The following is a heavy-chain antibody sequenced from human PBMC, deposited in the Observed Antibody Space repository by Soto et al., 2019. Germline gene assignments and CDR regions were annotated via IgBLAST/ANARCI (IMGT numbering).Heavy chain of an antibody. D-gene: IGHD3-3*01. Sequence: GESLKISCKGSGYSFTSYWISWVRQMPGKGLEWMGRIDPSDSYTNYSPSFQGHVTISADKSISTAYLQWSSLKASDTAMYYCARKGITIFGVVTNNWFDPWGQGTLVTVSS. J-gene: IGHJ5*02. V-gene: IGHV5-10-1*01. CDR2: IDPSDSYT. CDR3: ARKGITIFGVVTNNWFDP. CDR1: GYSFTSYW.